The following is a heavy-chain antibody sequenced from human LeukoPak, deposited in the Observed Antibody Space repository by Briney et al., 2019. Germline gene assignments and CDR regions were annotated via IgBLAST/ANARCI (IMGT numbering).Heavy chain of an antibody. J-gene: IGHJ4*02. V-gene: IGHV1-2*02. D-gene: IGHD5-24*01. CDR1: GYTFTGYY. CDR2: INPNSGGT. CDR3: ARRRRDGYVSFDY. Sequence: ASVKVSCKASGYTFTGYYMHWVRQAPGQGLEWMGWINPNSGGTNYAQKFQGRVTMTRDTSISTAYMELSRLGSDDTAVYYCARRRRDGYVSFDYWGQGTLVTVSS.